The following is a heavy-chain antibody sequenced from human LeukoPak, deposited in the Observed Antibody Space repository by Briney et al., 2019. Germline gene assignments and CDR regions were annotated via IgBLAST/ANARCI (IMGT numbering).Heavy chain of an antibody. V-gene: IGHV3-33*01. Sequence: PGGSLRLSCAASGFTFSSYGMHWVRQAPGKGLEWVAVIWYDGSNKYYADSVKGRFTISRDNAKNTLYLQMNSLRAEDTAVYYCARDLPYYDFWSGRYYYGMDVWGQGTTVTVSS. CDR2: IWYDGSNK. J-gene: IGHJ6*02. CDR3: ARDLPYYDFWSGRYYYGMDV. CDR1: GFTFSSYG. D-gene: IGHD3-3*01.